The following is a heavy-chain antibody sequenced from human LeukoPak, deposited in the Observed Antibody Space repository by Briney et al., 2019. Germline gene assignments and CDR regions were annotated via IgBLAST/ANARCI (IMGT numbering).Heavy chain of an antibody. J-gene: IGHJ4*02. Sequence: GGSLRLSCAASGFTFSDYYMSWIRQAPGKGLEWVANIKEGGSETHYQDSVKGRFTISRDDSTSSLYLQMNSLRAEDTAVYYCARGRGGDWGQGTLVTVSS. CDR1: GFTFSDYY. CDR2: IKEGGSET. V-gene: IGHV3-7*01. CDR3: ARGRGGD. D-gene: IGHD2-21*01.